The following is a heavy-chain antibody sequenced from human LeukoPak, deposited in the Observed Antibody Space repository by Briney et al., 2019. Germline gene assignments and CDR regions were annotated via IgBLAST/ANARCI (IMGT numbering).Heavy chain of an antibody. Sequence: SETLSLTCTVSGGSISSYYWSWIRQPAGKGLEWIGRIYTSGSTNYNPSLKSRVTISVDTSKNQFSLKLSSVTAADTAVYYCARGIVPAAIVGFDPWGQGTLVTVSS. CDR1: GGSISSYY. CDR2: IYTSGST. CDR3: ARGIVPAAIVGFDP. J-gene: IGHJ5*02. V-gene: IGHV4-4*07. D-gene: IGHD2-2*02.